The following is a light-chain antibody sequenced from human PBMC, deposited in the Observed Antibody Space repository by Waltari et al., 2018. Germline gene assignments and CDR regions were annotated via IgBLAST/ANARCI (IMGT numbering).Light chain of an antibody. CDR1: SSNIGNNH. Sequence: QSVLTQPPSVSAAPGQKVTISCSRRSSNIGNNHLPWYQQPPGTAPKLLIYDNNKRPSGIPDRFSGSKSGTSATLGITGLQTGDEADYYCGTWDSSLTAGVFGGGTKLTVL. J-gene: IGLJ3*02. V-gene: IGLV1-51*01. CDR3: GTWDSSLTAGV. CDR2: DNN.